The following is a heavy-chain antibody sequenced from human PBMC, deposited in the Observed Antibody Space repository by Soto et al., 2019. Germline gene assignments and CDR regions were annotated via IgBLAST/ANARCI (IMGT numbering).Heavy chain of an antibody. V-gene: IGHV1-2*04. Sequence: QVQLVQSGAEVKKPGASVKVSCKASGYTFTDYYMHWVRQAPGQGLEWLGWISPNSGGTKYAQKFQAWVTMTADTSISTDYLELSRLRSDHTAVYYCARDIRSGYYKYWYFDLWGRGTLVTVSS. CDR3: ARDIRSGYYKYWYFDL. D-gene: IGHD3-3*01. CDR2: ISPNSGGT. J-gene: IGHJ2*01. CDR1: GYTFTDYY.